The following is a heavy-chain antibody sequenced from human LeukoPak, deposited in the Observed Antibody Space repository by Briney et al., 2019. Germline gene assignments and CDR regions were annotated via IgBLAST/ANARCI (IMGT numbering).Heavy chain of an antibody. CDR3: ARDRVDILTGNKDAFDI. V-gene: IGHV3-21*01. CDR1: GFTFSSYS. Sequence: GGYLRLSCAASGFTFSSYSMNWVRKAPGKGLEWVSSISSSSSYIYYADSVKGRFTISRDNAKNSLYMQMNSLRAEDTAVYYCARDRVDILTGNKDAFDIWGQGTMVTVSS. CDR2: ISSSSSYI. D-gene: IGHD3-9*01. J-gene: IGHJ3*02.